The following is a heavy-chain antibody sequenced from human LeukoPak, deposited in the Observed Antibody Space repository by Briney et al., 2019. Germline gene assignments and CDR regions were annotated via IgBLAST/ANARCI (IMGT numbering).Heavy chain of an antibody. D-gene: IGHD5-24*01. Sequence: PSQTLSLTCTVSGGSISSGSYYWSWIRQPAGKGLEWIGRIYTSGSTNYNPSLKSRVTISVDTSKNQFSLKLSSVTAADTAVYYCARDSRDGWFDPWGQGTLVTVSS. J-gene: IGHJ5*02. CDR3: ARDSRDGWFDP. CDR2: IYTSGST. CDR1: GGSISSGSYY. V-gene: IGHV4-61*02.